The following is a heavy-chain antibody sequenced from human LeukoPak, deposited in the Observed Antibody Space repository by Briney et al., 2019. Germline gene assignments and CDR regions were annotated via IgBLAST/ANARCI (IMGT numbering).Heavy chain of an antibody. J-gene: IGHJ1*01. CDR2: IWYDGSNK. CDR3: ARGGAYCGGDCYSTEYFQH. CDR1: GSTFSSYG. D-gene: IGHD2-21*02. Sequence: GGSLRLSCAASGSTFSSYGMHWVRQAPGKGLEWVAVIWYDGSNKYYADSVKGRFTISRDNSKNTLYLQMNSLRAEDTAVYYCARGGAYCGGDCYSTEYFQHWGQGTLVTVSS. V-gene: IGHV3-33*01.